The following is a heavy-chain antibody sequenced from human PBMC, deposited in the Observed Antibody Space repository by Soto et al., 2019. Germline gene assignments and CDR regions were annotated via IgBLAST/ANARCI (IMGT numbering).Heavy chain of an antibody. CDR2: INHSGST. Sequence: PSETLSLTCAVYGGSFSGYYWSWIRQPPGKGLEWIGEINHSGSTNYNPSLKSRVTISVDTSKNQFSLKLSSVTAADTAVYYCARLYYYDSSGYYPRFYYYGMDVWGQGTTVTVS. D-gene: IGHD3-22*01. CDR1: GGSFSGYY. CDR3: ARLYYYDSSGYYPRFYYYGMDV. V-gene: IGHV4-34*01. J-gene: IGHJ6*02.